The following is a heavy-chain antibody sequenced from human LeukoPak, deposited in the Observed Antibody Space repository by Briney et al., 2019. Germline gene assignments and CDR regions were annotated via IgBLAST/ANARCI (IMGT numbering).Heavy chain of an antibody. D-gene: IGHD4-17*01. J-gene: IGHJ3*02. CDR3: TRRPGDSTNSDAFDI. CDR2: ISSSGSTI. Sequence: GGSLRLSCAASGFTFSSYEMNWVRQAPGKGLEWVSYISSSGSTIYYADSVKGRFTISRDNAKNSLYLQMNSLKTEDTAVYYCTRRPGDSTNSDAFDIWGQGTTATISS. V-gene: IGHV3-48*03. CDR1: GFTFSSYE.